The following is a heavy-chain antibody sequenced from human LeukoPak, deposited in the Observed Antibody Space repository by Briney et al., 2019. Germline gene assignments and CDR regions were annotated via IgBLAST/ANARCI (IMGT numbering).Heavy chain of an antibody. CDR1: GFTFSRYA. D-gene: IGHD5-18*01. CDR3: AKGSGYTYGYPGY. CDR2: ISGSGNNT. Sequence: GGSLRLSCAASGFTFSRYAMSWVRQAPGKGLEWVSAISGSGNNTYYADSVKGRFTISRDTSKNTLYLQMNSLRAEDTAVYYCAKGSGYTYGYPGYWGQGTLVTVSS. V-gene: IGHV3-23*01. J-gene: IGHJ4*02.